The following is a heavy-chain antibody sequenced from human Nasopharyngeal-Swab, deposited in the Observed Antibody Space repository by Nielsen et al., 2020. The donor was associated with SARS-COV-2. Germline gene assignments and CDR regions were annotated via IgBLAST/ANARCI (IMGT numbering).Heavy chain of an antibody. CDR3: ARLLRDSSMIRGAFEI. CDR1: GYTFINFW. V-gene: IGHV5-51*01. Sequence: GESLKISCKGSGYTFINFWIGWVRQMPGKDPEWLGLIYPGDSDTRYSPSFRGQVTISADKSISTAYLQWNSLKASDTAMYYCARLLRDSSMIRGAFEIWGQGTMVTVSA. CDR2: IYPGDSDT. D-gene: IGHD5-18*01. J-gene: IGHJ3*02.